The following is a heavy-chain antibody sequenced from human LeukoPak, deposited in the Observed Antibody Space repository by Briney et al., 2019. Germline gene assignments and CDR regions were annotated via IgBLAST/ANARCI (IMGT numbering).Heavy chain of an antibody. Sequence: PSETLSLTCAVYGGAFSGYYWSWIRRPPGKGLEWIGEINHSGSTNYNPSLKSRVTISVDTSKNQFSLKLSSVTAADTAVYYCARGRSIVAVLPFDYWGQGTLVTVSS. CDR3: ARGRSIVAVLPFDY. D-gene: IGHD2-15*01. J-gene: IGHJ4*02. V-gene: IGHV4-34*01. CDR1: GGAFSGYY. CDR2: INHSGST.